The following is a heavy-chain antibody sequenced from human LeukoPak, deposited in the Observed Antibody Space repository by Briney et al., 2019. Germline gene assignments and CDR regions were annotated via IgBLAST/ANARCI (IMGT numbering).Heavy chain of an antibody. J-gene: IGHJ4*02. CDR3: AKPSRSSSNEY. V-gene: IGHV3-7*05. CDR2: IKPDGSEE. CDR1: GFTFSTYW. Sequence: QPGGSLRLSCAASGFTFSTYWMTWARQAPGKGLEWVATIKPDGSEEYYVDSVKGRFTISRDNAKNSLYLQMNSLRAEDTAVYYCAKPSRSSSNEYWGQGTLVTVSS. D-gene: IGHD6-13*01.